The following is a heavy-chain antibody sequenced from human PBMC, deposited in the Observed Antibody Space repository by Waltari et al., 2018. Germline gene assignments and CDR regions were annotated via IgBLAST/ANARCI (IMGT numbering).Heavy chain of an antibody. CDR1: CY. D-gene: IGHD5-12*01. CDR2: MSYTGAT. Sequence: CYCGVFHRPPGHGLDWIGTMSYTGATYSSTSLQSRVTISRYTSKNQLSLNLGSVTAADTAVYYCATYIGASVGTAAFDVWGQVTMVTVSS. J-gene: IGHJ3*01. CDR3: ATYIGASVGTAAFDV. V-gene: IGHV4-39*01.